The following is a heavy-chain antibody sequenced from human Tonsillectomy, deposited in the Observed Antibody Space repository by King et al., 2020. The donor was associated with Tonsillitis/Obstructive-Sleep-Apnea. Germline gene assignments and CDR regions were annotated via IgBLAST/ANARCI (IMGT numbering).Heavy chain of an antibody. CDR1: GFTFSSYE. V-gene: IGHV3-48*03. CDR2: INSSGSSI. CDR3: ASVGYGDYGSYYYGMDV. D-gene: IGHD4-17*01. Sequence: VQLVESGGGLVQPGRSLRLSCAASGFTFSSYEMKWVRQAPGKGLEWVSDINSSGSSIYYADSVKGRFTISRDNAKNSLYLQMNSLRAEDTAVYYCASVGYGDYGSYYYGMDVWGQGTTVTVSS. J-gene: IGHJ6*02.